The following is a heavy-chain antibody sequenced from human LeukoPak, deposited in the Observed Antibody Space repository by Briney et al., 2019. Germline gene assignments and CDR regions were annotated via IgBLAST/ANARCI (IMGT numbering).Heavy chain of an antibody. CDR3: ARAIEYYDILTGYYPPAHFDY. J-gene: IGHJ4*02. CDR2: IKQDGSEK. D-gene: IGHD3-9*01. V-gene: IGHV3-7*01. Sequence: ASVKVSCKASGYTFTSYGISWVRQAPGKGLEWVANIKQDGSEKYYVDSVKGRFTISRDNAKNSLYLQMNSLRAEDTAVYYCARAIEYYDILTGYYPPAHFDYWGQGTLVTVSS. CDR1: GYTFTSYG.